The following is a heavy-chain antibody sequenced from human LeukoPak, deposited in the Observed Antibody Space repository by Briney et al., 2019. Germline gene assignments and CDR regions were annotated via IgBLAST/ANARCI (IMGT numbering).Heavy chain of an antibody. CDR3: ASQPTSFAGKARRPADY. V-gene: IGHV3-23*01. D-gene: IGHD1-1*01. J-gene: IGHJ4*02. Sequence: AGGSLRLSCAASGFTFSSYAMSWVRQAPGKGLEWVSAISSSGGGGTTYYADSVKGRFTISRDNSKNTLFLQMNSLRADDTAVYYCASQPTSFAGKARRPADYWGQGTLVTVSS. CDR2: ISSSGGGGTT. CDR1: GFTFSSYA.